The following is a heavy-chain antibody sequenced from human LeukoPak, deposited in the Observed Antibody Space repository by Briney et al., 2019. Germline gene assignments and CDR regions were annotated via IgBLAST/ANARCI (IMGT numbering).Heavy chain of an antibody. J-gene: IGHJ6*03. CDR2: IYYSGST. V-gene: IGHV4-59*01. CDR3: ARVDYYGSGSYYNPVYYYYMDV. Sequence: SETLSLTCTVSGGSISSYYWSWIRQPPGKGLEWIGYIYYSGSTNYNPSLKSRVTISVDTSKNQFSLKLSSVTAADTAVYYCARVDYYGSGSYYNPVYYYYMDVWGKGTTVTISS. CDR1: GGSISSYY. D-gene: IGHD3-10*01.